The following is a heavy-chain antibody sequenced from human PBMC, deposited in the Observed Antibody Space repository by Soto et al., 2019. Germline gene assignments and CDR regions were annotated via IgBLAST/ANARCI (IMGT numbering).Heavy chain of an antibody. V-gene: IGHV4-4*07. D-gene: IGHD3-10*01. CDR3: ARGPGGFGEFSLDY. Sequence: SXTLALTCTVSFGSITTYDWSWIRQPAGKGLEWIGRIYSGGSTNYNPSLRSRVTVSVDMSKNQFSLKLISVTAADTDVYYCARGPGGFGEFSLDYWGQGTLVTVYS. J-gene: IGHJ4*02. CDR1: FGSITTYD. CDR2: IYSGGST.